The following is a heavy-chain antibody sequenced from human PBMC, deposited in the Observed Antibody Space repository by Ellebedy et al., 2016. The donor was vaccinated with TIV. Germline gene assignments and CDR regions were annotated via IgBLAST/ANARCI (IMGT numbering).Heavy chain of an antibody. CDR2: INPSGGST. D-gene: IGHD6-19*01. J-gene: IGHJ6*02. CDR3: ARVGPNSSGWYYYYYGMDV. Sequence: ASVKVSCKASGYTFTSYYMHWVRQAPGQGLEWMGIINPSGGSTSYAQKFQGRVTMTRDTSISIAYMELSRLRSDDTAVYYCARVGPNSSGWYYYYYGMDVWGQGTTVTVSS. CDR1: GYTFTSYY. V-gene: IGHV1-46*01.